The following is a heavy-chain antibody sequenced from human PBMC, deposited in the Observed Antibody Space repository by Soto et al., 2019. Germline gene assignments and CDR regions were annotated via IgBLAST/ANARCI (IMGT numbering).Heavy chain of an antibody. D-gene: IGHD2-15*01. J-gene: IGHJ5*02. Sequence: QLQLQESGSGLVKPSQTLSLTCAVSGGSISSGGYSWSWIRQPPGKGLEWIGYIYHSGSTYYNPSLQSRSNISVSRSKKQFPLKASSVAAADTAVYYCARGQVVACQPRGQGTLVTVSS. CDR3: ARGQVVACQP. CDR2: IYHSGST. CDR1: GGSISSGGYS. V-gene: IGHV4-30-2*01.